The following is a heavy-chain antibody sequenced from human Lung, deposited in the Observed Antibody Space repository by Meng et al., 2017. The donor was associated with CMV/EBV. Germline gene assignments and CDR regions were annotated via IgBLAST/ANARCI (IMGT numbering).Heavy chain of an antibody. CDR1: GFTFSSYA. CDR3: ARDQVVLGSGVPAAEDYYGMDV. CDR2: ISYDGSNK. V-gene: IGHV3-30-3*01. Sequence: GESLKISCAASGFTFSSYAMHWVRQAPGKGLEWVAVISYDGSNKYYADSVKGRFTISRDNSKNTLYLQMNSLRAEDTAVYYCARDQVVLGSGVPAAEDYYGMDVWSQGTXVTVSS. D-gene: IGHD2-2*01. J-gene: IGHJ6*02.